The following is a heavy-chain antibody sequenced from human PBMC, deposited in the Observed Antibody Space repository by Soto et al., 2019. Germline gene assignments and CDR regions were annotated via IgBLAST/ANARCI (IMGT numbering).Heavy chain of an antibody. D-gene: IGHD1-26*01. CDR1: GFTFRTYS. CDR3: ARDQVGPLYYYYYGMDV. V-gene: IGHV3-21*01. CDR2: ISSSSTYI. J-gene: IGHJ6*02. Sequence: EVQLVESGGGLVKPGGSLRLSCAASGFTFRTYSMNWVRQAPGKGLEWVSSISSSSTYIYYADSVKGRFTISRDNAKNSLYMQLTSLRAEDTAVYYCARDQVGPLYYYYYGMDVWGQGTMVTVSS.